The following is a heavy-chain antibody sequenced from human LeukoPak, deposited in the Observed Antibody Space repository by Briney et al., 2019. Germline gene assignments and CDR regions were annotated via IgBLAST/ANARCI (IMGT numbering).Heavy chain of an antibody. V-gene: IGHV3-30*19. CDR1: GFTFSSYG. CDR2: ISYDGSNK. Sequence: GGSLRLSCAASGFTFSSYGMHWVRQAPGKGLEWVAVISYDGSNKYYADSVKGRFTISRDNSKNTLYLQMNSLRAEDTAVYYCASFPPDYDYDSRHAFDIWGQGTMVTVSS. J-gene: IGHJ3*02. CDR3: ASFPPDYDYDSRHAFDI. D-gene: IGHD3-22*01.